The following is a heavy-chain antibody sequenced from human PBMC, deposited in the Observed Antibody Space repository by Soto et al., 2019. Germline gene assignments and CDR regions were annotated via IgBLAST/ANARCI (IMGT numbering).Heavy chain of an antibody. CDR2: ISYDGSNK. D-gene: IGHD3-3*01. CDR3: ARERNYDFWSGYYRPLDY. Sequence: QVQLVESGGGVVQPGRSLRLSYAASGFTFSSYAMHWVRQAPGKGLEWVAVISYDGSNKYYADSVKGRFTISRDNSKNTLYLQMNSLRAEDTAVYYCARERNYDFWSGYYRPLDYWGQGTLVTVSS. V-gene: IGHV3-30-3*01. J-gene: IGHJ4*02. CDR1: GFTFSSYA.